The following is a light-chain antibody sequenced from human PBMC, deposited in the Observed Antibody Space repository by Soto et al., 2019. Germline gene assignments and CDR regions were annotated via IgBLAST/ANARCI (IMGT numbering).Light chain of an antibody. CDR1: QGISSY. CDR3: QQYLTYPYT. CDR2: AAA. Sequence: AIRMTQSPSSFSASTGDRVTITCRASQGISSYLAWYQQKPGKAPKLMIYAAATLQRGAPSRFSASGSGTDFTLTISRLQSEDFATYYCQQYLTYPYTFGQATKLEI. V-gene: IGKV1-8*01. J-gene: IGKJ2*01.